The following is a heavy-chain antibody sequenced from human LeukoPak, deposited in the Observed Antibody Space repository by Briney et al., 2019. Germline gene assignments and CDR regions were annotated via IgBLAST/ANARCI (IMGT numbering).Heavy chain of an antibody. Sequence: SETLSLTCAVCGGSFSGYYWSWIRQPPGKGLEWIGEINHSGSTNYNPSLKSRVTISVDTSKNHVSLKLSSVTAADTAVYYCARLNFWSGYTYYFVYWGQGTLVTVCS. J-gene: IGHJ4*02. CDR1: GGSFSGYY. V-gene: IGHV4-34*01. D-gene: IGHD3-3*01. CDR2: INHSGST. CDR3: ARLNFWSGYTYYFVY.